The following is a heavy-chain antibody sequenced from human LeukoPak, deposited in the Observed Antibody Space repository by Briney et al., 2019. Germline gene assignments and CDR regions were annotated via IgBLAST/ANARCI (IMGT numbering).Heavy chain of an antibody. J-gene: IGHJ4*02. V-gene: IGHV3-30*02. D-gene: IGHD3-16*01. CDR2: IWYDGSNK. CDR3: AKDLWDGPQGDY. CDR1: GFTFSNYD. Sequence: GGSLRLSCAASGFTFSNYDMHWVRQAPGKGLEWVAVIWYDGSNKYYADSVKGRFTISRDNSKNTLYLQMNSLRAEDTAVYYCAKDLWDGPQGDYWGQGTLVTVSS.